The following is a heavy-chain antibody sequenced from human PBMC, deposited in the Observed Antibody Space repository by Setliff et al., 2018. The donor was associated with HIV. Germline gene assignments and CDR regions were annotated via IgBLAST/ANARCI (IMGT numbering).Heavy chain of an antibody. CDR1: GFSFSRYW. J-gene: IGHJ4*02. CDR3: ARDLWDYSDKPDF. V-gene: IGHV3-7*03. D-gene: IGHD3-22*01. CDR2: IKQDGSEK. Sequence: TGGSLRLSCAASGFSFSRYWMTWFRQAPGKGLEWVANIKQDGSEKYYVDSVKGRFSISRDNAKNSVFLQMNSLRAEDTAVYYCARDLWDYSDKPDFWGQGTLVTVSS.